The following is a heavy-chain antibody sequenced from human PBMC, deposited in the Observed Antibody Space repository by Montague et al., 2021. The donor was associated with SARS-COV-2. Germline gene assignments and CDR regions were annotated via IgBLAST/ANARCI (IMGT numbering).Heavy chain of an antibody. V-gene: IGHV4-59*02. CDR2: FYSVGST. Sequence: SETLSLTCTVSGASVGSSYWGWIRQSPGKGLEWIGYFYSVGSTDYNPSLKSRATISRDTSKNQFSLKVRSVTAADTAVYYWARETRTADAFDIWGQGTMVPVSS. CDR3: ARETRTADAFDI. CDR1: GASVGSSY. J-gene: IGHJ3*02. D-gene: IGHD1-14*01.